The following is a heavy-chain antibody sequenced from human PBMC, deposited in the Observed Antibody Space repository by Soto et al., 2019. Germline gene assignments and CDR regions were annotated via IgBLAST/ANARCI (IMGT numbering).Heavy chain of an antibody. Sequence: GGSLRLSCAASGFTFSSYGMHWVRQAPGKGLEWVAVIWYDGSNKYYADSVKGRFTISRDNSKNTLYLQMNSLRAEDTAVYYCAGDPHPFCGGDCYIYFDYWGQGTLVTVSS. CDR3: AGDPHPFCGGDCYIYFDY. CDR2: IWYDGSNK. CDR1: GFTFSSYG. J-gene: IGHJ4*02. D-gene: IGHD2-21*02. V-gene: IGHV3-33*01.